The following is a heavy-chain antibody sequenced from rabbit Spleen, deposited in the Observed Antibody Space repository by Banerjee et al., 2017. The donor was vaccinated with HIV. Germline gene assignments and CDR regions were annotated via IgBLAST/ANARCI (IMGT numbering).Heavy chain of an antibody. CDR3: ARDVGSGDYIDVYFNL. J-gene: IGHJ4*01. CDR1: GFSFSNKAV. V-gene: IGHV1S45*01. CDR2: IYAGSSGST. D-gene: IGHD1-1*01. Sequence: QEQLVESGGGLVKPEGSLKLSCTASGFSFSNKAVMCWVRQAPGKGLEWIACIYAGSSGSTYYAGWAKGRFTISKTSSTMVTLQMTSLTAADTATYFCARDVGSGDYIDVYFNLWGPGTLVTVS.